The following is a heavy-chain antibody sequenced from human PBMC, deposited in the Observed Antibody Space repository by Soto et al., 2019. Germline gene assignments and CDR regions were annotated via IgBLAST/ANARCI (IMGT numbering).Heavy chain of an antibody. CDR2: LYTRGTT. Sequence: SETLSLTCSVSGASISNFYWSWIRQSAGKGLVWIGRLYTRGTTDYNPSLKSRVTMSIDTSKNRVSLSLTSVTAADTAVYYCAKGGTYYFDSWGQGIVVTVSS. V-gene: IGHV4-4*07. CDR3: AKGGTYYFDS. D-gene: IGHD3-16*01. CDR1: GASISNFY. J-gene: IGHJ4*02.